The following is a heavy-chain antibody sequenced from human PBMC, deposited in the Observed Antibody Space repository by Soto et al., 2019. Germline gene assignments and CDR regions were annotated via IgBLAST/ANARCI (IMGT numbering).Heavy chain of an antibody. CDR2: ISSGSSNI. Sequence: EVQLVESGGGLVQPGGSLRLSCAASGFTFSSYSMNWVRQAPGKGLEWVSYISSGSSNIYYADSVKGRFTISRDNAKNSLYLQMNSLRGEDTAVYYCARARSSGIAFALEYWGQGTLVTVSS. D-gene: IGHD3-10*01. J-gene: IGHJ4*02. V-gene: IGHV3-48*01. CDR3: ARARSSGIAFALEY. CDR1: GFTFSSYS.